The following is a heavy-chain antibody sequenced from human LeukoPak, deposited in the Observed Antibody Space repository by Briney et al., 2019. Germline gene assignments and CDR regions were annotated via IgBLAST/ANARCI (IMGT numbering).Heavy chain of an antibody. CDR3: ARGYSYCPGDVFDI. CDR2: IYTSGST. CDR1: GGSISSFY. Sequence: SETLSLTCTVSGGSISSFYWSWIRQPAGKGLEWIGRIYTSGSTNYNPSLKSRVTMSVDTSKNQFSLKLNSVTAADTAVYYCARGYSYCPGDVFDIWGQGTMVTVSS. V-gene: IGHV4-4*07. D-gene: IGHD5-18*01. J-gene: IGHJ3*02.